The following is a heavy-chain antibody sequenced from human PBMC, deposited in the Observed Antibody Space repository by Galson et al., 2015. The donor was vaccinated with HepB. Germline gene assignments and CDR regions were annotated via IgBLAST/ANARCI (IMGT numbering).Heavy chain of an antibody. CDR2: ISGSGGST. CDR3: AKEVAYELLASAFDI. D-gene: IGHD2-2*01. CDR1: GFTFNSYA. J-gene: IGHJ3*02. V-gene: IGHV3-23*01. Sequence: SLRLSCAASGFTFNSYAMSWVRQAPGKGLEWVSGISGSGGSTYYADSVKGRFTISRDNSKNTLYLEMTSLRAEDTAVYYCAKEVAYELLASAFDIWGQGTMVTVSS.